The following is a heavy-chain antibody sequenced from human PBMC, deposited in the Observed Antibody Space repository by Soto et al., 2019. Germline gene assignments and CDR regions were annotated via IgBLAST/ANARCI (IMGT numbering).Heavy chain of an antibody. CDR1: GGTFSSYA. V-gene: IGHV1-69*13. D-gene: IGHD3-10*01. CDR3: ARATRGAMAPRIYYGMDV. Sequence: SVKVSCKASGGTFSSYAISWVRQAPGQGLEWMGGIIPIFGTANYAQKFQGRVTITADESTSTAYMELSSLRSEDTAVYYCARATRGAMAPRIYYGMDVWGQGTTVTVSS. CDR2: IIPIFGTA. J-gene: IGHJ6*02.